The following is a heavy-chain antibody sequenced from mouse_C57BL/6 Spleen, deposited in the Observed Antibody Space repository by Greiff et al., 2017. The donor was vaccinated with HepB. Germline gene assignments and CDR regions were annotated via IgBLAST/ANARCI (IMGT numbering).Heavy chain of an antibody. CDR3: ARKVGEGYFDV. J-gene: IGHJ1*03. V-gene: IGHV1-69*01. D-gene: IGHD1-1*01. CDR2: IDTSDSYT. CDR1: GYTFTSYW. Sequence: QVQLQQPGAELVMPGASVKLSCKASGYTFTSYWMHWVKQRPGQGLEWIGEIDTSDSYTNYNQKFKGKSTLTVDKSSSTAYMQLSSLTSEDSAVYYCARKVGEGYFDVWGTGTTVTVSS.